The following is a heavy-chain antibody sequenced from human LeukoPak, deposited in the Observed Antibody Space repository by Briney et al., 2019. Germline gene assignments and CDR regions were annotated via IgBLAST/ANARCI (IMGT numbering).Heavy chain of an antibody. J-gene: IGHJ4*01. V-gene: IGHV3-30*04. CDR3: ARYCSGVSCLTDY. D-gene: IGHD2-15*01. CDR2: ISYDKNNK. Sequence: PGGSLRLSCAASGFTFSSSAMHWVRQAPGKGLEWVAVISYDKNNKYYADSVKGRVTISRDNYEITLYVQMNSLGAEYTVLCYCARYCSGVSCLTDYW. CDR1: GFTFSSSA.